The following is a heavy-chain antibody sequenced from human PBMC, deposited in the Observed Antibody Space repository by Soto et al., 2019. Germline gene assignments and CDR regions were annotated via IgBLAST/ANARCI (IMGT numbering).Heavy chain of an antibody. Sequence: GGSLRLSCSASGFTFSSYAMHWVRQAPGKGLEYVSAISSNGGSTYYADSVKGRFTISRDNSKNTLYLQMSSLRAEDTAVYYCVKVGGSYGEMIFDYWGQGTLVTVSS. D-gene: IGHD1-26*01. CDR3: VKVGGSYGEMIFDY. CDR2: ISSNGGST. J-gene: IGHJ4*02. CDR1: GFTFSSYA. V-gene: IGHV3-64D*08.